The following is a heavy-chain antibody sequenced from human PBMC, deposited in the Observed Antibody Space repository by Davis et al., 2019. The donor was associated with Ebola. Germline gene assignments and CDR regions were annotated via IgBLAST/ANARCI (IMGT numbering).Heavy chain of an antibody. D-gene: IGHD1-1*01. Sequence: MPGGSLRLSCAVYGGSFSGYYWSWIRQHPGKGLEWIGYIYYSGSTYYNPSLKSRVTISVDTSKNQFSLKLSSVTAADTAVYYCASSYNGKGWFDPWGQGTLVTVSS. V-gene: IGHV4-34*01. CDR2: IYYSGST. CDR3: ASSYNGKGWFDP. J-gene: IGHJ5*02. CDR1: GGSFSGYY.